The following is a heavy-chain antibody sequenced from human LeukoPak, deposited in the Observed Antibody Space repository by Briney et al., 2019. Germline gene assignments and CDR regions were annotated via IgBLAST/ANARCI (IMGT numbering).Heavy chain of an antibody. V-gene: IGHV3-23*01. CDR1: GLTFSSYV. Sequence: GGSLRLSCGASGLTFSSYVMSWVRQAPGQGLEWVSAISGSGDVSSYADAVKGRFTISRDNSKNTLYLQMNSLRADDTAVYYCAKGAFSGPYSPFEDWGQGPLVTVSS. CDR3: AKGAFSGPYSPFED. CDR2: ISGSGDVS. D-gene: IGHD3-10*01. J-gene: IGHJ4*02.